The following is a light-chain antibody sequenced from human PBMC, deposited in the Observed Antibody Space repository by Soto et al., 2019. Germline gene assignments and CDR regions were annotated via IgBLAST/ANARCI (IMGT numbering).Light chain of an antibody. CDR2: GAS. V-gene: IGKV3-20*01. Sequence: EIVLTQSPGTLSLSPWERATLSCRAGQIVSSSYLAWYQQKPGQAPRLLIYGASSRATGIPDRFSCGGSGTDFILTISRLEPEDFAVYFCQQYGTSPWTFGQGTKVDI. CDR1: QIVSSSY. CDR3: QQYGTSPWT. J-gene: IGKJ1*01.